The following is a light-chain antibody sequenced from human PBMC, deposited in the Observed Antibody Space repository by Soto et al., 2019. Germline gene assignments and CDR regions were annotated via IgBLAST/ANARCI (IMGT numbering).Light chain of an antibody. J-gene: IGLJ2*01. Sequence: QSVLTQSPSASASLGASVKLTCTLSSGHSSYAIAWHQQQPEKGPRYLMKLNSDGSHSKGDGIPDRFSGSSSGAERYLTISSLQSEDEADYYCQTWGNRVVFGGGTKLTVL. V-gene: IGLV4-69*01. CDR3: QTWGNRVV. CDR2: LNSDGSH. CDR1: SGHSSYA.